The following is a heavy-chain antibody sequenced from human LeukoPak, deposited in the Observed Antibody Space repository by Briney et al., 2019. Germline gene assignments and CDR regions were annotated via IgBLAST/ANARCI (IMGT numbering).Heavy chain of an antibody. CDR3: AKDRLRITMVRGVSCDY. Sequence: GGSLRLSCAASGFTFSSYSMNWVRQAPGKGLEWVSAISGGGGTTYYTDSVKGRFTISRDNSKNTLYLQMNSLRAEDTAVYYCAKDRLRITMVRGVSCDYWGQGTLVTVSS. CDR1: GFTFSSYS. V-gene: IGHV3-23*01. J-gene: IGHJ4*02. D-gene: IGHD3-10*01. CDR2: ISGGGGTT.